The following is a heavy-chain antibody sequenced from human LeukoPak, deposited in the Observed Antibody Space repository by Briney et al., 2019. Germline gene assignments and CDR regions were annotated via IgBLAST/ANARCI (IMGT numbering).Heavy chain of an antibody. D-gene: IGHD3-16*02. J-gene: IGHJ4*02. CDR2: LHFDGSTK. CDR3: ASGKSVTFGGVIVSFDY. CDR1: GFTFNNYG. V-gene: IGHV3-30*02. Sequence: PEGSLRLSCAASGFTFNNYGVHWVRQAPGKGLEWLAFLHFDGSTKHYAVSVKGRFTISRDNSQNTVYLQMNSLRAEDTAVYYCASGKSVTFGGVIVSFDYWGQGTLVTVSS.